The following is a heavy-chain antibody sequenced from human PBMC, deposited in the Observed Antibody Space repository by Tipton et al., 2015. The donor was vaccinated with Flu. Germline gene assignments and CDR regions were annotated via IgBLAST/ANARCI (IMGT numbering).Heavy chain of an antibody. CDR3: ARHTGDSVRGVIDY. Sequence: LRLSCVVSGYSISSGHYWGWIRQPPGKGLEWIGSIYHSGSTYYNPSLKSRVTISVDTSKNQFSLRLSSVTAADTAVYYCARHTGDSVRGVIDYWGQGTLVTVSS. CDR1: GYSISSGHY. CDR2: IYHSGST. J-gene: IGHJ4*02. V-gene: IGHV4-38-2*01. D-gene: IGHD3-10*02.